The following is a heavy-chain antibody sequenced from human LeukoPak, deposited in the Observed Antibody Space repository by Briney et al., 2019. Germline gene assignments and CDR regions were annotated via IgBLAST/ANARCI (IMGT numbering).Heavy chain of an antibody. J-gene: IGHJ5*02. V-gene: IGHV3-74*01. CDR2: INADGSGT. CDR1: GFTFSSHW. Sequence: GGSLRLSCAASGFTFSSHWMHWVRQAPEKGLVGVAHINADGSGTYYAAPVKGRFTISRDNAKNTLYLQMHSLTAEGTAVYYCVRGALRDCSYTSCSRGNWFDPWGQGTLVTVSS. CDR3: VRGALRDCSYTSCSRGNWFDP. D-gene: IGHD2-2*01.